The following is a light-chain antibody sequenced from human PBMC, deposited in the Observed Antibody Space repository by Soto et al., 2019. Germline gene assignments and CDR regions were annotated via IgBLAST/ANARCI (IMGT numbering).Light chain of an antibody. CDR3: QQYDERPPSLS. Sequence: EIVMTQSPATLSVSPGERATLSCRASQSVSTNLAWYQQKPGQAPRLLIYAASVRATGIPARFSGSGSGTEFTLTISSLQSEYFAVYYCQQYDERPPSLSFGGGTKVELK. J-gene: IGKJ4*01. V-gene: IGKV3-15*01. CDR1: QSVSTN. CDR2: AAS.